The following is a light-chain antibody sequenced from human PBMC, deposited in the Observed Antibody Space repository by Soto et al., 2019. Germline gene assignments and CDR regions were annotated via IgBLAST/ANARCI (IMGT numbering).Light chain of an antibody. J-gene: IGKJ4*01. CDR1: QSSSTW. V-gene: IGKV1-5*03. Sequence: DIQMTQSPSTLSASVGDRVTITCRASQSSSTWLAWYQQKPGKAPKRLIYKASSLEGGVPSRFSGSGSGTEFNITISSLQPDDFATYYCQQYNTYPLTVGGGTTVESK. CDR2: KAS. CDR3: QQYNTYPLT.